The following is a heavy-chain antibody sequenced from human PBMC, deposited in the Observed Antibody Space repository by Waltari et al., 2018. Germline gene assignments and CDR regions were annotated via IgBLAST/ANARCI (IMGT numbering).Heavy chain of an antibody. Sequence: EVQLVESGGGLVQTGESLRLSCSASALTFGAYEMNWVRQAPGKGLEWVSYISASGSVIYYADSVKGRFTISRDNARNSLYLQLNSLTAEDTAIYYCARGRSVYDYWGQGTLVTVSS. J-gene: IGHJ4*02. D-gene: IGHD6-6*01. CDR1: ALTFGAYE. CDR3: ARGRSVYDY. V-gene: IGHV3-48*03. CDR2: ISASGSVI.